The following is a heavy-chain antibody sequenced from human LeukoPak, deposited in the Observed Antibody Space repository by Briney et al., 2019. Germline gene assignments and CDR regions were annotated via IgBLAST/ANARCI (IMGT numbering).Heavy chain of an antibody. Sequence: PSETLSLTCTVSGGSFTSTSYYWGWIRQPPGKGLEWIGSIYYTGSTYYNSSLKSRVTMSVDTSKNQFSLKLSSVTAADTAVYYCASRNFRVMGIGYWGQGTLVTVSS. CDR1: GGSFTSTSYY. CDR3: ASRNFRVMGIGY. J-gene: IGHJ4*02. V-gene: IGHV4-39*01. CDR2: IYYTGST. D-gene: IGHD3-9*01.